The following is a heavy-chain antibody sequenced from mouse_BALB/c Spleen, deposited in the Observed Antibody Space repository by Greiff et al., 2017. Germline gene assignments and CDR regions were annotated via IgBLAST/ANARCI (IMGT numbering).Heavy chain of an antibody. Sequence: EVQRVESGGGLVKPGGSLKLSCAASGFAFSSFGMHWVRQAPEKGLEWVAYISSGSSTIYYADTVKGRFTISRDNPKNTLFLQMTSLRSEDTAMYYCARSEGLDYWGQGTTLTVSS. V-gene: IGHV5-17*02. J-gene: IGHJ2*01. CDR3: ARSEGLDY. CDR1: GFAFSSFG. CDR2: ISSGSSTI.